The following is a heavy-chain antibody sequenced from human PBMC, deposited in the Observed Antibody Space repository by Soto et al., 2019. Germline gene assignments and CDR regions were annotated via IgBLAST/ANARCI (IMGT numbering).Heavy chain of an antibody. CDR1: GYTFTSYD. D-gene: IGHD3-3*01. J-gene: IGHJ6*02. CDR2: MNPNSGNT. V-gene: IGHV1-8*01. Sequence: GASVKVSCKASGYTFTSYDINWVRQATGQGLEWMGWMNPNSGNTGYAQKFQGRVTMTRNTSISTAYMELSSLRSEGTAVYYCARGGTIFGVVIDYYYYYGMDVWGQGTTVTVSS. CDR3: ARGGTIFGVVIDYYYYYGMDV.